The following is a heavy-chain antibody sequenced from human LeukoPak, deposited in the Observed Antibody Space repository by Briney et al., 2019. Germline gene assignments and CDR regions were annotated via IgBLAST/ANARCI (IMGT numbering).Heavy chain of an antibody. CDR2: ISYDGSNK. CDR3: ARDPSYSSSRGAFDI. J-gene: IGHJ3*02. Sequence: GGSLRLSCAASGFTFSSYAMHWVRQAPGKGLEWVAVISYDGSNKYYADSVKGRFTISRDNSKNTLYLQMNSLRAEDTAVYYCARDPSYSSSRGAFDIWGQGTMVTVSS. D-gene: IGHD6-13*01. CDR1: GFTFSSYA. V-gene: IGHV3-30-3*01.